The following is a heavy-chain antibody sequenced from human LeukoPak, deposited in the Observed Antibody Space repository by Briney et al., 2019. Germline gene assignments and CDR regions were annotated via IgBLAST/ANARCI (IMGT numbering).Heavy chain of an antibody. D-gene: IGHD2-21*02. CDR1: GGSISSGGYY. V-gene: IGHV4-31*03. CDR3: ARDREAYCGGDCYSRYNWFDP. J-gene: IGHJ5*02. CDR2: IYYSGST. Sequence: PSETLSLTCTVSGGSISSGGYYWSWIRQHPGKGLEWIGYIYYSGSTYYNPSLKGRVTISVDTSKNQFSLKLSSVTAADTAVYYCARDREAYCGGDCYSRYNWFDPWGQGTLVTVSS.